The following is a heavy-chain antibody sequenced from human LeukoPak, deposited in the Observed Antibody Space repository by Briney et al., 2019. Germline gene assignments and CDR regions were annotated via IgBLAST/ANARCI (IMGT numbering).Heavy chain of an antibody. CDR1: GFTFSSYE. J-gene: IGHJ4*02. CDR2: IRYNGNNQ. V-gene: IGHV3-30*02. CDR3: AKDLGAVAGTIDY. D-gene: IGHD6-19*01. Sequence: GGSLRLSCAASGFTFSSYEMNWVRQAPGKGLEWVAFIRYNGNNQYYADSVKGRFTISRDNSKNTLYLQMNSLRAEDTAVYYCAKDLGAVAGTIDYWGQGTLVTVSS.